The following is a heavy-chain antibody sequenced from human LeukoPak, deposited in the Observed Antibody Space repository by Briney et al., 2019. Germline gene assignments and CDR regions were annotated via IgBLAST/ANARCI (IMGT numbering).Heavy chain of an antibody. CDR3: AKDQEGAHCSGGSCYFFYFQH. D-gene: IGHD2-15*01. CDR1: GFTFSSYG. CDR2: IWNDGSNK. Sequence: GGSLRLSCAASGFTFSSYGMHWVRQAPGKGLEWVAVIWNDGSNKYYADSVKGRFTISRDNSKNTLYLQMNSLRAEDTAVYYCAKDQEGAHCSGGSCYFFYFQHWGQGTLVTVSS. V-gene: IGHV3-33*06. J-gene: IGHJ1*01.